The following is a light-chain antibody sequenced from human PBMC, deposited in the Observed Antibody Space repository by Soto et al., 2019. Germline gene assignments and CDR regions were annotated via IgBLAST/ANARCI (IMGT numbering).Light chain of an antibody. CDR1: QSFSRSQ. CDR2: DAS. V-gene: IGKV3-20*01. J-gene: IGKJ1*01. Sequence: EIVLTQSPGTLSLSPGERATLSCRASQSFSRSQLAWYQQKPGQAPRLVIYDASTRATGIPDRFSGSGSGTDFTLTLSRLGPEDTAVYHSQVYGTSPSWTFGQHTQVEI. CDR3: QVYGTSPSWT.